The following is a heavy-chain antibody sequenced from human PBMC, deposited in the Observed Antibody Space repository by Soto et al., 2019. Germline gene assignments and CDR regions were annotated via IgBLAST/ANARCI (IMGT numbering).Heavy chain of an antibody. J-gene: IGHJ6*02. CDR1: GFTFSSYA. CDR2: ISGSGGST. D-gene: IGHD1-26*01. V-gene: IGHV3-23*01. Sequence: EVQLLESGGGLVQPGGSLRLSCAASGFTFSSYAMSWVRQAPGKGLEWVSAISGSGGSTYYADSVKGRFTISRDNSKNTLFLQMSSLRAEDTAVYYCARDRRPSVYSGLDVWGQGTTVIVSS. CDR3: ARDRRPSVYSGLDV.